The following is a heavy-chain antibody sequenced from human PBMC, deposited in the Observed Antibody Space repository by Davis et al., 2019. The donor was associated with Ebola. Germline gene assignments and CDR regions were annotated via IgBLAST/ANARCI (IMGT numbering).Heavy chain of an antibody. CDR1: GYTFTTYA. Sequence: SVTVSCMASGYTFTTYAMNWVRQAPGQGLEWMGWINTNTGNPTYAQGFTGRFVFSLDTSVSTAYLQISSLKAEDTAVYYCASYSSGGYWGQGTLVTVSS. D-gene: IGHD6-25*01. V-gene: IGHV7-4-1*02. CDR3: ASYSSGGY. J-gene: IGHJ4*02. CDR2: INTNTGNP.